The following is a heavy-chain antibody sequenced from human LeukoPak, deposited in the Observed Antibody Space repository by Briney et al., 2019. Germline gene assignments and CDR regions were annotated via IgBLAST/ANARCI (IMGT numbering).Heavy chain of an antibody. Sequence: SETLSLTCAVYGGSFSGYYWSWIRQPPGKGLEWIWEINHSGNTDYNPSLRSRVTISVDTSNNQFSLRLGSVTAADTAVYHCARHCCSGPAKRVFDIWGQGTMVTVSS. CDR1: GGSFSGYY. CDR2: INHSGNT. CDR3: ARHCCSGPAKRVFDI. D-gene: IGHD2-15*01. J-gene: IGHJ3*02. V-gene: IGHV4-34*01.